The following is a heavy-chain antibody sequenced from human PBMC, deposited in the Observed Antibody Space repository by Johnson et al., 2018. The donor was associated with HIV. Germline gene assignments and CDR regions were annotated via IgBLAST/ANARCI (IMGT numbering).Heavy chain of an antibody. Sequence: VQLVESGGGLVQPGRSLRLSCAASGFTFDDYVMHWVRQAPGKGLEWVSGISWNSGSIGYADSVKGRFTISRDNAKNSLYLQMNSLRAEDTALYYCAKDRRWGLRGAFDIWGQGTMVTVSS. CDR3: AKDRRWGLRGAFDI. CDR2: ISWNSGSI. V-gene: IGHV3-9*01. CDR1: GFTFDDYV. D-gene: IGHD2-15*01. J-gene: IGHJ3*02.